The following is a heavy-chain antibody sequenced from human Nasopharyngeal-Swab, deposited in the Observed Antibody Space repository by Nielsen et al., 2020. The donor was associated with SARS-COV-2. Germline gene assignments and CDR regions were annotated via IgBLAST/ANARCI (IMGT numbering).Heavy chain of an antibody. CDR2: IWYDGSNK. V-gene: IGHV3-33*01. D-gene: IGHD3-22*01. Sequence: GGSLRLSCVSSVFTFSSYVMHWVRQAPGKGLEWVAVIWYDGSNKYYADSVKGRFNISRDNSKNTLYLQMNSLRAEDTAVYYSARDSLGPDYYDSSGYSDYWGQGTLVTVSS. CDR3: ARDSLGPDYYDSSGYSDY. CDR1: VFTFSSYV. J-gene: IGHJ4*02.